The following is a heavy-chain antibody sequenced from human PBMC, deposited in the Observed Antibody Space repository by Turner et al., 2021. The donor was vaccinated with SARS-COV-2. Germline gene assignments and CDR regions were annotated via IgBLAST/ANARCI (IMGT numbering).Heavy chain of an antibody. CDR2: ISWNSGSI. J-gene: IGHJ6*02. CDR1: GFTFDDYA. V-gene: IGHV3-9*01. CDR3: AKDRATGYYYYGMDV. Sequence: EVQLVESGGGLVQHGRSLRLSCAASGFTFDDYAKHWVRQAQGKGLEWVSGISWNSGSIGYADSVKGRFTNARENAKNTLYLQMNSLRAEDTALYYCAKDRATGYYYYGMDVWGQGTTVTVSS. D-gene: IGHD5-12*01.